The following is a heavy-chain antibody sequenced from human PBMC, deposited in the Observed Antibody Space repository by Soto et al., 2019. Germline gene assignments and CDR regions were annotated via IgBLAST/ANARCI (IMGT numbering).Heavy chain of an antibody. CDR1: GFTFSSYS. V-gene: IGHV3-48*02. Sequence: EVQLVESGGGLVQPGGSLRLSCAASGFTFSSYSMNWVRQAPGKGLEWVSYISSSSGTIYYADSVKGRFTISRDNAKDSLYLQMNSLRDEETAVYYCAREDYDSSGYGLDVWGQGTTVTVSS. CDR2: ISSSSGTI. CDR3: AREDYDSSGYGLDV. J-gene: IGHJ6*02. D-gene: IGHD3-22*01.